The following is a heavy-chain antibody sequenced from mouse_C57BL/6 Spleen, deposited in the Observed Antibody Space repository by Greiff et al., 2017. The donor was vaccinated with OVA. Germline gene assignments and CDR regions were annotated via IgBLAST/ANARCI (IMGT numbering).Heavy chain of an antibody. CDR3: ARGGYDGGYAMDY. CDR1: GYTFTSYW. Sequence: QVQLQQPGAELVKPGASVKLSCKASGYTFTSYWMQWVKQRPGQGLEWIGEIDPSDSYTNYNQKFKGKATLTVDTSSSTAYMQLSSLTSEDSAVYYCARGGYDGGYAMDYWGQGTSVTVSS. CDR2: IDPSDSYT. J-gene: IGHJ4*01. V-gene: IGHV1-50*01. D-gene: IGHD2-14*01.